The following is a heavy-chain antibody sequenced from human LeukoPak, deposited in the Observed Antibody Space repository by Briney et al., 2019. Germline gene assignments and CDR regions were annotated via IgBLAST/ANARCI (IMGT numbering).Heavy chain of an antibody. CDR1: GFTFSSYA. V-gene: IGHV3-30-3*01. CDR2: ISYDGSNK. D-gene: IGHD2-2*01. J-gene: IGHJ5*02. Sequence: GGSLRLSCTASGFTFSSYAMHWVRQAPGKGLEWVTIISYDGSNKYYADSVKGRFTISRDNSKNTLYRQMNSLRTEDTAVYYCARDQGRADCSSTSCPLWFDPWGQGTLVTVSS. CDR3: ARDQGRADCSSTSCPLWFDP.